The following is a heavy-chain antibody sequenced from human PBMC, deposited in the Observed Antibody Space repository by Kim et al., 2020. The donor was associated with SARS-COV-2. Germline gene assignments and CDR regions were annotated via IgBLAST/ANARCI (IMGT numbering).Heavy chain of an antibody. V-gene: IGHV1-24*01. D-gene: IGHD3-9*01. CDR2: FDPEDGET. CDR1: GYTLTEVS. Sequence: ASVKVSCKVSGYTLTEVSMHWVRQAPGKGLEWMGGFDPEDGETIYAQKFQGRVTMTEDTSTDTAYMELSSLRSEDTAVYYCATDPLVLRYTGARGFWFDPWGQGTLVTVSS. CDR3: ATDPLVLRYTGARGFWFDP. J-gene: IGHJ5*02.